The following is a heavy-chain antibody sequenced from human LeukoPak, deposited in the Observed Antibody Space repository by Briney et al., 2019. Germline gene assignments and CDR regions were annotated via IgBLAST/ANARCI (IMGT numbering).Heavy chain of an antibody. Sequence: PGGSLRLSCAASGFTFSSYSMNWVRQAPGKGLEWVSSISSSSSYIYYADSVKGRFTISRDNAKNSLYLQMNSLRAEDTAVYYCARDGGSYDGSNFDYWGQGTLVTVSS. CDR1: GFTFSSYS. J-gene: IGHJ4*02. D-gene: IGHD1-26*01. V-gene: IGHV3-21*01. CDR3: ARDGGSYDGSNFDY. CDR2: ISSSSSYI.